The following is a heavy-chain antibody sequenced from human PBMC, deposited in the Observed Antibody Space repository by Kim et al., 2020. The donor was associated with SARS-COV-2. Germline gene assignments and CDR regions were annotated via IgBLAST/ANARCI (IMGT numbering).Heavy chain of an antibody. V-gene: IGHV4-59*01. CDR3: ARDLSWAFDF. J-gene: IGHJ3*01. CDR1: GGSISSYY. Sequence: SETLSLICTVSGGSISSYYWSWIRQPPGKGLEWIGYIYYSGSTNYNPSLKSRVTISVDTSKNQFSLKLSSVTAADTAVYYCARDLSWAFDFWGQGTMVTV. CDR2: IYYSGST.